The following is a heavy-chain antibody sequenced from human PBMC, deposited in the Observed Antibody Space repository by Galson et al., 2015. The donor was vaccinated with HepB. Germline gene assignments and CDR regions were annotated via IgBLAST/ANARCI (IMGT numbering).Heavy chain of an antibody. Sequence: SLRLSCAASGFTFSDYAMHWVRQAPGKGLEWVAVISYDGSNKYYADSVKGRFTISRDNSENTLYLQMNSLRAEDTAVYYCARGYGSGSMDVWGRGTTVTVSS. CDR1: GFTFSDYA. CDR3: ARGYGSGSMDV. J-gene: IGHJ6*02. V-gene: IGHV3-30-3*01. CDR2: ISYDGSNK. D-gene: IGHD3-10*01.